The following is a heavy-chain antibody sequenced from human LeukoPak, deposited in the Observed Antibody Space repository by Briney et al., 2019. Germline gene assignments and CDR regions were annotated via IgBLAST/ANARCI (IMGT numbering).Heavy chain of an antibody. CDR1: GFTFSNYA. Sequence: GGSLRLSCTASGFTFSNYAMSWVRQAPGKGLEWVSTISGSDGSTYYADSVKGRFTISRDNSKNTLYLQMNSLRVEDTAIYYCAKGRGYCTGGSCYFDYWGQGTLVTVSS. D-gene: IGHD2-15*01. CDR2: ISGSDGST. J-gene: IGHJ4*02. V-gene: IGHV3-23*01. CDR3: AKGRGYCTGGSCYFDY.